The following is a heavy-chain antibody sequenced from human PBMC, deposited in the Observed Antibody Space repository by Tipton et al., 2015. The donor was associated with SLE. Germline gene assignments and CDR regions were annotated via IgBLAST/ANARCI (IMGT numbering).Heavy chain of an antibody. V-gene: IGHV4-4*07. CDR3: ASGTLEWSHEPDY. D-gene: IGHD3-3*01. J-gene: IGHJ4*02. CDR2: IYTSGTP. CDR1: GGSVSSYY. Sequence: TLSLTCTVSGGSVSSYYWSWIRQPAGKGLEWIGRIYTSGTPNYNPSLKSRVSMSLDTSKNQFSLKLSSVTAADTAMFYCASGTLEWSHEPDYWGQGTLVTVSS.